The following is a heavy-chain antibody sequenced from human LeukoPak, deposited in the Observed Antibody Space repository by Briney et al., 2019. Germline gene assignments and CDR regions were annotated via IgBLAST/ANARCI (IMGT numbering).Heavy chain of an antibody. Sequence: GGSPRLSCAASGFTFSSYEMNWVRQAPGKGLEWVSYISSSGSTIYYADSVKGRFTISRDNSKNTLYLQMNSLRAEDTAVYYCARAPVSTAYLHYYSMDVWGKGTTVTVSS. V-gene: IGHV3-48*03. CDR3: ARAPVSTAYLHYYSMDV. J-gene: IGHJ6*03. CDR2: ISSSGSTI. CDR1: GFTFSSYE. D-gene: IGHD3-16*01.